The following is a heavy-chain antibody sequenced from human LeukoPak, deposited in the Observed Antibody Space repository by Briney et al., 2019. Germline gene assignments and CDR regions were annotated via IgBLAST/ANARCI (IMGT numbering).Heavy chain of an antibody. CDR2: IYNSGST. J-gene: IGHJ4*02. CDR3: ARQWGYDSCGQIHY. Sequence: SETLSLTCSVSGDSISSYYWSWIRQPPGKGLKWIGYIYNSGSTNSNPSLKSRVTISVDTSKNQFSLKLSSVTAADTAVYYCARQWGYDSCGQIHYWGQGTLVTVSS. CDR1: GDSISSYY. D-gene: IGHD3-22*01. V-gene: IGHV4-59*01.